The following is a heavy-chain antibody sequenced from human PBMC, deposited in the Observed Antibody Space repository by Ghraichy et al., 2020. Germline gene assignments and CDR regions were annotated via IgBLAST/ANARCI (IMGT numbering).Heavy chain of an antibody. CDR1: GFTFSEYA. D-gene: IGHD3-10*01. Sequence: GGSLRLSCAASGFTFSEYAMTWIRQAPGRGLEWISFISGDDTYINYAPSVKGRFSISRDNTKTSLYLEMNSLRGEDTAIYYCATDLTGNTHLLRPRAFATWCPGTVVTVSS. CDR3: ATDLTGNTHLLRPRAFAT. CDR2: ISGDDTYI. V-gene: IGHV3-11*06. J-gene: IGHJ3*02.